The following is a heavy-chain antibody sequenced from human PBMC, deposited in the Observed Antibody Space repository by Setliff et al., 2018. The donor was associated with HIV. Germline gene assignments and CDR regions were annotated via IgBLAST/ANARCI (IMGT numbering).Heavy chain of an antibody. V-gene: IGHV1-3*04. CDR1: GYTFSEYA. Sequence: ASVKVSCKASGYTFSEYAIHWVRQAPGQRLEWMGRIDTDNGYRRYSPKLQGRVTITKDTSANTAYMELRGLRSEDTAVYYCARWCAAAGCCPAIYHFDSWGQGTLVTVS. D-gene: IGHD2-15*01. CDR2: IDTDNGYR. CDR3: ARWCAAAGCCPAIYHFDS. J-gene: IGHJ4*02.